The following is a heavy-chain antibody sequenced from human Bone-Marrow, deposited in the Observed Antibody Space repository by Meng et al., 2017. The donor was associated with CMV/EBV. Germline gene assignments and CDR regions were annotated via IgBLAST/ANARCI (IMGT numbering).Heavy chain of an antibody. V-gene: IGHV3-30*02. J-gene: IGHJ4*02. CDR2: IRYDGGNK. D-gene: IGHD6-6*01. CDR1: GFTFSSYG. CDR3: AKDLYSSSDY. Sequence: GESLKISCAASGFTFSSYGMHWVRQAPGKGLEWVAFIRYDGGNKYYADSVKGRFTISRDNSKNTLYLQMNSLRAEDTAVYYCAKDLYSSSDYWGQGTLVTVSS.